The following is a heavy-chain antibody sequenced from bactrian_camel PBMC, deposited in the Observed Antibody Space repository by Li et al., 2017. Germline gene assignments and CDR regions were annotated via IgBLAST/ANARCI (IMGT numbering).Heavy chain of an antibody. CDR2: IASDGVP. D-gene: IGHD2*01. CDR1: GYTDSRYC. CDR3: AFRRGQTYCSPRNVDGFPY. J-gene: IGHJ4*01. V-gene: IGHV3S6*01. Sequence: HVQLVESGGGSVRAGGSLRLSCAASGYTDSRYCMGWFRQAPGKEPEGVAAIASDGVPDYADSVKGRFTISQDNAKNNLYLRMNSLKPEDTAMYYCAFRRGQTYCSPRNVDGFPYRGQGTQVTVS.